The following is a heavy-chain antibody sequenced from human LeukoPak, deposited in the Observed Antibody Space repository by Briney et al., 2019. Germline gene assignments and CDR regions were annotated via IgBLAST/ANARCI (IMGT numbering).Heavy chain of an antibody. CDR3: TKGGHADY. CDR2: IKGKAFGGTI. Sequence: PGGSLRLSCAASGFTVRNNYMSWVRQAPGKGLEWVGFIKGKAFGGTIEYAASVKGRFTISRDDSKTMAYLQMNSLQTEDTAVYYCTKGGHADYWGQGTLVTVSS. CDR1: GFTVRNNY. J-gene: IGHJ4*02. V-gene: IGHV3-49*02. D-gene: IGHD3-16*01.